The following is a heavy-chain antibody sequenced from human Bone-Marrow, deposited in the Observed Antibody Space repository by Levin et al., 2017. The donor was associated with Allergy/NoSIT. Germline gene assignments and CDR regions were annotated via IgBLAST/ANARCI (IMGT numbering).Heavy chain of an antibody. CDR3: ARDGPPGSYYRRFDY. Sequence: GSLRLSCAASGFTFSSYGMHWVRQAPGKGLEWVAVIWYDGSNKYYADSVKGRFTISRDNSKNTMYLQMNSLRAEDTAVYYCARDGPPGSYYRRFDYWGQGTLVTVSS. CDR1: GFTFSSYG. CDR2: IWYDGSNK. J-gene: IGHJ4*02. D-gene: IGHD3-10*01. V-gene: IGHV3-33*01.